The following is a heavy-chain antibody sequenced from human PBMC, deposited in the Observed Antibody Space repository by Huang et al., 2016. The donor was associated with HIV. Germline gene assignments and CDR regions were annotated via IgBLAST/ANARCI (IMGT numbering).Heavy chain of an antibody. CDR2: IYFKGST. Sequence: QLLLQESGPGLVKPSEALALTCAVSGGSIRSSDYHWGWLRQPSGKGLEWIGSIYFKGSTHYSPSLKSRVTIAVDTSKNLFFLNLTSMTAADTAVYYCARHREGPVAYYSGWGSHLNYMDVWGRGRTVVVSS. J-gene: IGHJ6*03. D-gene: IGHD3-10*01. CDR1: GGSIRSSDYH. V-gene: IGHV4-39*01. CDR3: ARHREGPVAYYSGWGSHLNYMDV.